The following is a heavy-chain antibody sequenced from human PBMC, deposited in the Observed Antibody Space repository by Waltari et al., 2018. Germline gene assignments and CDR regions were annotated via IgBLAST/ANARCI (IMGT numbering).Heavy chain of an antibody. D-gene: IGHD2-2*01. CDR2: IYTSGST. CDR3: ARELGEIVVVPAAMDAFDI. V-gene: IGHV4-61*02. Sequence: QVQLQESGPGLVKPSQTLSLTCTVSGGSISSGSYYWSWIRPPAGKGLEWIGRIYTSGSTNYNPSLKSRVTISVDTSKNQFSLKLSSVTAADTAVYYCARELGEIVVVPAAMDAFDIWGQGTMVTVSS. J-gene: IGHJ3*02. CDR1: GGSISSGSYY.